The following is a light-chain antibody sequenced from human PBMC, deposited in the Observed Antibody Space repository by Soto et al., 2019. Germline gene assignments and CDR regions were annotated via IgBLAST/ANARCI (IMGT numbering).Light chain of an antibody. Sequence: QSVLTQPASESGSPEQSITISCTGTSSDIGSYNLVSWYQQHPGKAPKVMIDEATKRPSGVSNRFSGSKSGNTASLTIAGLQAEDEADYYCCAYAGSGTVVFGGGTKLTVL. CDR3: CAYAGSGTVV. CDR1: SSDIGSYNL. V-gene: IGLV2-23*01. J-gene: IGLJ3*02. CDR2: EAT.